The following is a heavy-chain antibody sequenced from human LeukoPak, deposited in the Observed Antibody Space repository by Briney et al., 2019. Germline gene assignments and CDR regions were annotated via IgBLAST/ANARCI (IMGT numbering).Heavy chain of an antibody. CDR1: GFTFSSYS. V-gene: IGHV3-48*01. CDR3: AKDRLRPAAPFDY. J-gene: IGHJ4*02. CDR2: ISSSSSTI. D-gene: IGHD2-2*01. Sequence: GGSLRLSCAASGFTFSSYSMNWVRQAPGKGLEWVSYISSSSSTIYYADSVKGRFTISRDNSKNTLYLQMNSLRAEDTAVYYCAKDRLRPAAPFDYWGQGTLVTVSS.